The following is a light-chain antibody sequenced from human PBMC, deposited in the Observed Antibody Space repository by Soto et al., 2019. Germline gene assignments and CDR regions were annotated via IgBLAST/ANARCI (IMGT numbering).Light chain of an antibody. J-gene: IGKJ1*01. Sequence: IVLTQSPGTLSLSPGERATLSCRASQSVSSSYLAWYQQKPGQAPRPLIYGASSRATGIPDRFSGSGSGTDFTLTISRLEPEDFAVYYCQQYGRALPWTFGQGTK. CDR3: QQYGRALPWT. V-gene: IGKV3-20*01. CDR2: GAS. CDR1: QSVSSSY.